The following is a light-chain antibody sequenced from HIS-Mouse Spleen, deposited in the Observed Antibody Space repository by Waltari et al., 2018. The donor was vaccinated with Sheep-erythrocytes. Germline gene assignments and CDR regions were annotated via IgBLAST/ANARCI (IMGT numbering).Light chain of an antibody. CDR3: QQANSFPIT. CDR2: AAS. J-gene: IGKJ5*01. CDR1: QGISSW. Sequence: DIQMTQSPSSVSVSVGDRVTIPCRASQGISSWLDWYQQKPGKGRKLLIYAASSLQSGVESRVSGSGSGTDFTLTISSLQPEDFATYYCQQANSFPITFGQGTRLEIK. V-gene: IGKV1-12*01.